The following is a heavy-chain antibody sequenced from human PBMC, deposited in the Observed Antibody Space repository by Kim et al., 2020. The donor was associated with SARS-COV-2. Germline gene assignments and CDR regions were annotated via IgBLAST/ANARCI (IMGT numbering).Heavy chain of an antibody. Sequence: SGGGSTYYADSVKGRFTISRDNSRNTLSLQMGSLRAEDTAVYYCARGGADYWGQGTLVTVSS. CDR2: SGGGST. D-gene: IGHD3-16*01. CDR3: ARGGADY. J-gene: IGHJ4*02. V-gene: IGHV3-64*02.